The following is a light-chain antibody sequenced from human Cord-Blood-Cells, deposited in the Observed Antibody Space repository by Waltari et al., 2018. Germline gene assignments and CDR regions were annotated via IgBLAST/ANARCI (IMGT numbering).Light chain of an antibody. CDR1: GSGVAGSNY. CDR3: SSDTSSSTWV. J-gene: IGLJ3*02. Sequence: QSALPHPASVSGSPAQSIAFSRTAAGSGVAGSNYVSRYQQHPGKAPKLMIYDVSNRPSGVYNRFSGSKAGNTASLTISGLQAEDEAEYYCSSDTSSSTWVFGGATRLTVL. V-gene: IGLV2-14*03. CDR2: DVS.